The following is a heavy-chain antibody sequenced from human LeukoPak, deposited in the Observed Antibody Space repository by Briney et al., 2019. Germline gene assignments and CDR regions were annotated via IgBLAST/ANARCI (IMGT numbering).Heavy chain of an antibody. CDR3: ARVRQWLMVVFDY. Sequence: GGSLRLSCAASGFTFSSYSMNWVRQAPGKGLEWVSSISSSSSYIYYADSVKGRFTISRDNAKNSLYLQMNSLRAEDTAVYYCARVRQWLMVVFDYWGQGTLVTVSS. CDR1: GFTFSSYS. V-gene: IGHV3-21*01. CDR2: ISSSSSYI. J-gene: IGHJ4*02. D-gene: IGHD2-8*01.